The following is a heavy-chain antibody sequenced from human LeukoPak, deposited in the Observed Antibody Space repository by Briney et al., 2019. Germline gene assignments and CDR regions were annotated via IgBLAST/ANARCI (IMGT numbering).Heavy chain of an antibody. CDR1: GFTFSSYG. CDR3: AKAFYDLWSGGRYGMDV. V-gene: IGHV3-30*18. D-gene: IGHD3-3*01. J-gene: IGHJ6*02. CDR2: ISYDGSNK. Sequence: PGGSLRLSCAASGFTFSSYGMHWVRQAPGKGLEWVAVISYDGSNKYYADSVKGRFTISRDNSKNTLYLQMNSLRAEDTAVYYCAKAFYDLWSGGRYGMDVWGQGTTVTVSS.